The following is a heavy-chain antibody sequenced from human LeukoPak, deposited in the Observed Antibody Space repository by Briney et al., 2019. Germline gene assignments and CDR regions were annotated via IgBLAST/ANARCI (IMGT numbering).Heavy chain of an antibody. Sequence: GGSLRLSCAASGFTFSSYAMSWVRQAPGKGLEWVSSISGSGGSTYYADSVKGRFTISRDNAKNSLYLQMNSLRAEDTALYYCAKDKGMAWYYYGSGSYSHAFDIWGQGTMVTVSS. CDR2: ISGSGGST. J-gene: IGHJ3*02. V-gene: IGHV3-23*01. CDR3: AKDKGMAWYYYGSGSYSHAFDI. CDR1: GFTFSSYA. D-gene: IGHD3-10*01.